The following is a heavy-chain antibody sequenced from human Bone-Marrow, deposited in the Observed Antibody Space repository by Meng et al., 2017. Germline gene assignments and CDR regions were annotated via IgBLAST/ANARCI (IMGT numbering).Heavy chain of an antibody. Sequence: GESLKISCAASGFTFEDYAMSWVRQAPGKGLECVSHINWNGATTAYADSVKGRFTISRDNAKNSLYLQMNSLRAEDTAFYYCAKEGCTGGSCYSGTDYWGQGTLVTVSP. CDR1: GFTFEDYA. CDR3: AKEGCTGGSCYSGTDY. CDR2: INWNGATT. D-gene: IGHD2-15*01. V-gene: IGHV3-20*04. J-gene: IGHJ4*03.